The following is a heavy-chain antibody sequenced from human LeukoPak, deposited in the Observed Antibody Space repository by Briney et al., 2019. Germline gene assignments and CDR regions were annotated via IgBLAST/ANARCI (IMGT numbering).Heavy chain of an antibody. CDR1: GFTFNTYT. CDR3: ARERDGYTHDAFDI. Sequence: GGSLRLSCAASGFTFNTYTMNWVRQAPGKGLEWVSSISSSSSYIYYADSVKGRFTISRDNAKNSLYLQMNSLRAEDTAVYYCARERDGYTHDAFDIWGQGTMVTVSS. CDR2: ISSSSSYI. V-gene: IGHV3-21*01. D-gene: IGHD5-24*01. J-gene: IGHJ3*02.